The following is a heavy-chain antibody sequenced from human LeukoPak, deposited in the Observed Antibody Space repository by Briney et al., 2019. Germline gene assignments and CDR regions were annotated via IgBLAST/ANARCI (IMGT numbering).Heavy chain of an antibody. Sequence: GGSLRLSCAASGFTFSNAWMSWVRQAPGKGLEWVSVIYSGGSTYYADSVKGRFTISRDNSKNTLYLQMNSLRAEDTAVYYCARDRPDYWGQGTLVTVSS. V-gene: IGHV3-66*01. J-gene: IGHJ4*02. CDR2: IYSGGST. CDR1: GFTFSNAW. CDR3: ARDRPDY.